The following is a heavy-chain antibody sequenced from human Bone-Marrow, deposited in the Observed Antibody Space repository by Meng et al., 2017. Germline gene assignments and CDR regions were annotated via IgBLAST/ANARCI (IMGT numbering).Heavy chain of an antibody. D-gene: IGHD3-22*01. CDR2: IGTAGDT. CDR1: GFTFSSYD. Sequence: GGSLRLSCVASGFTFSSYDMHWVRQATGKGLEWVSAIGTAGDTYYPGSVKGRFTISRENAKNSLYLQMNSLRAGDTAVYYCARGAGYYDSSGDDAFDIWGQGTMVTVSS. V-gene: IGHV3-13*01. J-gene: IGHJ3*02. CDR3: ARGAGYYDSSGDDAFDI.